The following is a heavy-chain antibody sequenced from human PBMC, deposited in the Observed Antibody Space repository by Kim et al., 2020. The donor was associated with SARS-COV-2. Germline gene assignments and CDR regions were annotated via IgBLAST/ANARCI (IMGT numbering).Heavy chain of an antibody. V-gene: IGHV1-69*13. CDR2: IIPIFGTA. Sequence: SVKVSCKASGGTFSSYAISWVRQAPGQGLEWMGGIIPIFGTANYAQKFQGRVTITADESTSTAYMELSSLRSEDTAVYYCARGGGRDGYNLPSWGWYFDLWGRGTLVTVSS. CDR3: ARGGGRDGYNLPSWGWYFDL. J-gene: IGHJ2*01. D-gene: IGHD5-12*01. CDR1: GGTFSSYA.